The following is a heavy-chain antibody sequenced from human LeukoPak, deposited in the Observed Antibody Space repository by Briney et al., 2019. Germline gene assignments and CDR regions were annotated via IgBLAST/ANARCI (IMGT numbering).Heavy chain of an antibody. CDR3: ASTPYYDSWNWFDP. Sequence: ASVKVSCKVSGYTLTELSMHWVRQAPGKGLEWMGGFDPEDGETIYAQKFQGRVTMTEDTSTDTAYMELSSLRSEDTAVYYCASTPYYDSWNWFDPWGQGTLVIVSS. V-gene: IGHV1-24*01. D-gene: IGHD3-22*01. J-gene: IGHJ5*02. CDR1: GYTLTELS. CDR2: FDPEDGET.